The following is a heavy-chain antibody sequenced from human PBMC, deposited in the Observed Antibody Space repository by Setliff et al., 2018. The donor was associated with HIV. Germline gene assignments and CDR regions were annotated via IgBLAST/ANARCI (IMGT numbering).Heavy chain of an antibody. CDR2: INPNSGGT. Sequence: ASVKVSCKASGYTFTGYYIHWVRQAPGQGLEWMGRINPNSGGTNYAQKFQGRVTMTRDTSISTAYMELSSLRSDGTAVYYCARRRTDSVSWYDSEFDPWGQGTLVTVS. J-gene: IGHJ5*02. CDR1: GYTFTGYY. V-gene: IGHV1-2*06. D-gene: IGHD6-13*01. CDR3: ARRRTDSVSWYDSEFDP.